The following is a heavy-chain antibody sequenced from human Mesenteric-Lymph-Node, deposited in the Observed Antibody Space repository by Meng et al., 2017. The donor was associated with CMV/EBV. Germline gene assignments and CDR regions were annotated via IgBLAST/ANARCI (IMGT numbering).Heavy chain of an antibody. J-gene: IGHJ4*02. Sequence: GESLKISCGASGFTFSDHYLAWVRQAPGKGLEWVAFSRNKAKGYTTEYAASVKGRFTISRDDSKYSLYLQMNSLKAEDTAVYYCLSLRYGNSVDWGQGTLVTVSS. CDR3: LSLRYGNSVD. D-gene: IGHD3-16*01. CDR1: GFTFSDHY. V-gene: IGHV3-72*01. CDR2: SRNKAKGYTT.